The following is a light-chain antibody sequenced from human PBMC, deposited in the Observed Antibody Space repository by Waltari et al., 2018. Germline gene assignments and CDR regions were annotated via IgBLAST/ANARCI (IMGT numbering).Light chain of an antibody. J-gene: IGLJ2*01. CDR2: QDN. CDR3: QTWDTGTAI. CDR1: QLGDNH. V-gene: IGLV3-1*01. Sequence: SYDLTQPPSVSVSPVQTASIPCSADQLGDNHISWYQQKTGPPPLLVIYQDNKRPSEISERFSGSSSGNTATLTISGTQAFDEADYYCQTWDTGTAIFGGGTKVTVL.